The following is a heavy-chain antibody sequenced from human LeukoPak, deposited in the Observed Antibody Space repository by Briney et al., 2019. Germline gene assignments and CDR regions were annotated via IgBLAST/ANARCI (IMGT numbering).Heavy chain of an antibody. J-gene: IGHJ4*02. V-gene: IGHV3-21*01. CDR1: GFTFSSYS. D-gene: IGHD3-16*02. Sequence: NPGGSLRLPCAASGFTFSSYSMNWVRQAPGKGLEWVSSISSSSSYIYYADSVKGRFTISRDNAKNSLYLQMNSLRAEDTAVYYCARDLGDYVWGSYRPTSFDYWGQGTLVTVSS. CDR3: ARDLGDYVWGSYRPTSFDY. CDR2: ISSSSSYI.